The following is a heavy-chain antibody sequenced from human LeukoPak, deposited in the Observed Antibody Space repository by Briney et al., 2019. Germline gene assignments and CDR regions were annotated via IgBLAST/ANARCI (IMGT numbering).Heavy chain of an antibody. CDR1: GFTFSSYW. J-gene: IGHJ4*02. CDR2: INSDGSST. CDR3: ARDLGRDSYLQLWFPIDY. D-gene: IGHD5-18*01. Sequence: LGGSLRLSCAASGFTFSSYWMHWVRQAPGKGLVWVSRINSDGSSTSYADSVKGRFTISRDNAKNTLYLQMNSLRAEDTAVYYCARDLGRDSYLQLWFPIDYWGQGTLVTVSS. V-gene: IGHV3-74*01.